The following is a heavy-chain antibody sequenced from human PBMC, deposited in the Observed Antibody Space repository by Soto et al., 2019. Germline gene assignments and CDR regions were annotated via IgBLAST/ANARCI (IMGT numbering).Heavy chain of an antibody. V-gene: IGHV1-69*02. D-gene: IGHD2-2*01. CDR1: GGTFSSYT. J-gene: IGHJ6*02. CDR2: IIPILGIA. CDR3: APALVVPAAGDYYYYGMDV. Sequence: QVQLVQSGAEVKKPGSSVKVSCKASGGTFSSYTISWVRQAPGQGLEWMGRIIPILGIANYAQKFQGRVTITADKSTSTAYMELSSLRSEDTAVYYCAPALVVPAAGDYYYYGMDVWGQGTTVTVSS.